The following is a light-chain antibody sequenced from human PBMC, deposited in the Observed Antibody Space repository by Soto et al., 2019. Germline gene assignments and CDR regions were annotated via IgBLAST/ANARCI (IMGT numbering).Light chain of an antibody. J-gene: IGKJ4*01. Sequence: EIVLTQSPATLSLSPGERATLSCRASQSVSSYLAWYQQKPGQAPRLLIYDASNRATGIPARFSGSGSGPDVTLTISRLEPGEFAGYDWQRRSTCPLSFGGGTKVEIK. CDR1: QSVSSY. CDR3: QRRSTCPLS. CDR2: DAS. V-gene: IGKV3-11*01.